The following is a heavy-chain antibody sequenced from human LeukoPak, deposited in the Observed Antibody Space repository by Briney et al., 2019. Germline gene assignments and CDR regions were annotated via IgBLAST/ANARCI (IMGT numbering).Heavy chain of an antibody. CDR1: GFTLSSYG. CDR2: IWYDGSNK. V-gene: IGHV3-33*01. CDR3: AREGKFLEWLFDY. D-gene: IGHD3-3*01. Sequence: GGSLRLSCAASGFTLSSYGMHWVRQAPGKGLEWVAVIWYDGSNKYYADSVKGRFTISRDNSKNTLYLQMNSLRAEDTAVYYCAREGKFLEWLFDYWGQGTLVTVSS. J-gene: IGHJ4*02.